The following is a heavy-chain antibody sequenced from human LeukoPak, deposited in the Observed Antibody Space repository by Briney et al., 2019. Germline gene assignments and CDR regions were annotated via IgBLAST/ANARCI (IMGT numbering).Heavy chain of an antibody. CDR3: ARSSRYGRDYYYYGMDV. V-gene: IGHV4-59*01. CDR2: IYYSGST. CDR1: GGSISSYY. J-gene: IGHJ6*02. Sequence: SETLSLTCTVSGGSISSYYWSWIRQPPGKGLEWIGYIYYSGSTNYNPSLKSRVTISVDTSKNQFSLKLSSVTAADTAVYYCARSSRYGRDYYYYGMDVWGQGTTVTVSS. D-gene: IGHD6-13*01.